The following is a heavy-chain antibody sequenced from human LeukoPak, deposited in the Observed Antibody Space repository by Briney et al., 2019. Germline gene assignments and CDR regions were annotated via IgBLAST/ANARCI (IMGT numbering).Heavy chain of an antibody. J-gene: IGHJ4*02. CDR3: AGACGNPYVYFEY. CDR1: GLTLSGYW. D-gene: IGHD3-10*02. Sequence: GGSLRLSCAASGLTLSGYWMDWVRQAPGKGLGLVSRINGDASSTSYADSVKGRFTISRDNAKSTQYLQRNRLGVEGTGGYYCAGACGNPYVYFEYWVQGTQVTVS. CDR2: INGDASST. V-gene: IGHV3-74*01.